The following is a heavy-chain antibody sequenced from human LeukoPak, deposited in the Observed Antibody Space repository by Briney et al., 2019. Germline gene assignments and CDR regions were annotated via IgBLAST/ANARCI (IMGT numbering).Heavy chain of an antibody. J-gene: IGHJ4*02. CDR2: AYHTGTT. CDR3: ASAHYEATGLGYYFKF. V-gene: IGHV4-38-2*02. Sequence: SETLSLTCNVSGYSISSGYYWGWIRQSPGKGLEWIGTAYHTGTTYYSPSLKSRLAISLDTSTNRFSLKLTSVTATDTAVYYCASAHYEATGLGYYFKFWGQGTLVSVSS. D-gene: IGHD2-8*02. CDR1: GYSISSGYY.